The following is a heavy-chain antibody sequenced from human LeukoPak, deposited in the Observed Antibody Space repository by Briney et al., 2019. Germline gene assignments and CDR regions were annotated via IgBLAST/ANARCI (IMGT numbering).Heavy chain of an antibody. CDR3: AKGGSVGATTYFFDY. V-gene: IGHV3-33*06. CDR2: ISHDVSYK. Sequence: GGSLRLSCAASGFTFSGYGMHWVRQAPGKGLEWVAVISHDVSYKYYADSVKGRFTISRDNSRNTLYLQMNSLRAEDTAFYYCAKGGSVGATTYFFDYWGQGTLVTVSS. CDR1: GFTFSGYG. J-gene: IGHJ4*02. D-gene: IGHD1-26*01.